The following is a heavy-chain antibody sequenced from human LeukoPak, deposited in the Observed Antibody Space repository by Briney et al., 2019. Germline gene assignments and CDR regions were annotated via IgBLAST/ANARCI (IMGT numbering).Heavy chain of an antibody. CDR3: ARQEYCSGGSCYTWFDP. D-gene: IGHD2-15*01. Sequence: LGESLKISCKGSGYSINNYWIGWVRQMPGKGLEWMGIIYPADSDIRYSPSFQGQVTISADKSISTAYLQWSGLKASDTAMYYCARQEYCSGGSCYTWFDPWGQGTLVIVSS. J-gene: IGHJ5*02. CDR1: GYSINNYW. CDR2: IYPADSDI. V-gene: IGHV5-51*01.